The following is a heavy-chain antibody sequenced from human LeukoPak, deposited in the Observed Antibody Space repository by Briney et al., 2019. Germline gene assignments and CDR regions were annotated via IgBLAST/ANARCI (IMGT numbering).Heavy chain of an antibody. CDR1: GFTFSSYA. Sequence: GGSLRLSCAASGFTFSSYAMSWVRQAPGKGLEWVANIKQDGSEKYYVDSVKGRFTISRDNAKNSLYLQMNSLRAEDTAVFYCSRDGGGGVVAAIDFLGQGTLVTVSS. V-gene: IGHV3-7*01. CDR3: SRDGGGGVVAAIDF. D-gene: IGHD2-15*01. CDR2: IKQDGSEK. J-gene: IGHJ4*01.